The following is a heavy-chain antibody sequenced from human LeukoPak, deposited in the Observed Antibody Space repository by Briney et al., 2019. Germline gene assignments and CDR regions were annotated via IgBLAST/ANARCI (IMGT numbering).Heavy chain of an antibody. CDR2: ISSSSSTI. D-gene: IGHD3-16*01. Sequence: SGGSLRLSCAASGFTFSSYIMNWVRQAPGKGLDWVSYISSSSSTIYYADSVKGRFTISRDNAKNSLYLQMNSLRAEDTAVYYCVRLRYDFVWGSYDYWGQGTLVTVSS. CDR3: VRLRYDFVWGSYDY. V-gene: IGHV3-48*01. J-gene: IGHJ4*02. CDR1: GFTFSSYI.